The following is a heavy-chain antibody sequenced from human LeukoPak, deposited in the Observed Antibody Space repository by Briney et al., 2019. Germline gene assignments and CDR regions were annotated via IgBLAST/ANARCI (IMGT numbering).Heavy chain of an antibody. CDR3: ARQPEVAGFDY. Sequence: GESLQISCKGPGYSFTSYWIGWVRQMPGKGLEWMGIIYPGDSDTRYSPSFQGQVTISADKSISTAYLQWSSLKASDTAMYYCARQPEVAGFDYWGQGTLVTVSS. D-gene: IGHD6-19*01. CDR1: GYSFTSYW. V-gene: IGHV5-51*01. CDR2: IYPGDSDT. J-gene: IGHJ4*02.